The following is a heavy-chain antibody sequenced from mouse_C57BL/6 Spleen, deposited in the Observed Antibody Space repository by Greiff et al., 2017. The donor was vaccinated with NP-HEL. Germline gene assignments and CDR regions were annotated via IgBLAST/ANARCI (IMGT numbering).Heavy chain of an antibody. J-gene: IGHJ3*01. D-gene: IGHD2-14*01. CDR3: AGVLWFSY. CDR2: ISYDGSN. Sequence: EVQLQESGPGLVKPSQSLSLTCSVTGYSITSGYYWNWIRQFPGNKLEWMGYISYDGSNNYNPSLKNRISLTRDTSKNQFFLKLNSVTTEDTATYYWAGVLWFSYWGQGTLVTVSA. V-gene: IGHV3-6*01. CDR1: GYSITSGYY.